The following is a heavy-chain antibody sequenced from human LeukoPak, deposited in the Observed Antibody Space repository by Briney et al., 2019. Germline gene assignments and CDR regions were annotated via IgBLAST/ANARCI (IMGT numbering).Heavy chain of an antibody. CDR1: GGSLSGYY. CDR2: TNHSGST. J-gene: IGHJ6*02. V-gene: IGHV4-34*01. CDR3: ASIYCSSSSCQPPDYYYYGMDV. D-gene: IGHD2-2*01. Sequence: SETLSLTCAVYGGSLSGYYRSWIRQPPGKGLEWIGETNHSGSTNYNPSLKSRVTISVDTSKNQFSLKLSSVTAADTAVYYCASIYCSSSSCQPPDYYYYGMDVWGQGTTVTVSS.